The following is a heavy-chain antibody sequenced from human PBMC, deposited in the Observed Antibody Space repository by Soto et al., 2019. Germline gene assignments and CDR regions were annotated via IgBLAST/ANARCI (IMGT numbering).Heavy chain of an antibody. CDR2: IYYSGST. CDR1: GGSISSGGYY. CDR3: ARGGYYDSAQFDY. Sequence: SETLSLTCTVSGGSISSGGYYWSWIRQHPGKGLEWIGYIYYSGSTYYNPSLKSRVTISVDTSKNQFSLKLSSVTAADTAVYYCARGGYYDSAQFDYWGQGTLVTVSS. D-gene: IGHD3-22*01. J-gene: IGHJ4*02. V-gene: IGHV4-31*03.